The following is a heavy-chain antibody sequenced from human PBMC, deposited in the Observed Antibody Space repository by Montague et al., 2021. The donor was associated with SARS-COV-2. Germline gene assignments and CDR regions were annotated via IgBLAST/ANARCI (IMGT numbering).Heavy chain of an antibody. J-gene: IGHJ4*02. Sequence: PELVKPTKTLTLTCTFSGFSLSTPNVGVGWIRQPPGKALEWLALXYSNDDKRYSPSLQSRQTITKDTAKNQVVLSLTNVDPVDTATYYCAHLIRSYDIFTGIPFDFWGQGTQVTVSS. CDR3: AHLIRSYDIFTGIPFDF. CDR1: GFSLSTPNVG. D-gene: IGHD3-9*01. V-gene: IGHV2-5*01. CDR2: XYSNDDK.